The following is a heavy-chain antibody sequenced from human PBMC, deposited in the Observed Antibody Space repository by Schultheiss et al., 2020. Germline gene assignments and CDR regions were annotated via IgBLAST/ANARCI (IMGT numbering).Heavy chain of an antibody. CDR1: GFTFSSYS. J-gene: IGHJ6*02. Sequence: GGSLRLSCAASGFTFSSYSMNWVRQAPGKGLEWVSSISSSSSYIYYADSVKGRFTISRDNAKNSLYLQMNSLRSEDTAVYYCARGSADDTRYYYYGMDVWGQGTTVNVSS. CDR2: ISSSSSYI. CDR3: ARGSADDTRYYYYGMDV. V-gene: IGHV3-21*01. D-gene: IGHD3-9*01.